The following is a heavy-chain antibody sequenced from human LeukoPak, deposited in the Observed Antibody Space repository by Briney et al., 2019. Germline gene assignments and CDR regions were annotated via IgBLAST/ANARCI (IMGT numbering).Heavy chain of an antibody. J-gene: IGHJ4*02. Sequence: SETLSLTCTVSGGSISYYWSWIRQPPGKGLEWIGYIYYSGSTNYNPSLKSRVTISVDTSKNQFSLKLSSVTAADTAVYYCARGSVGYYYDSSGAYYFDYWGQGTLVTVSS. CDR1: GGSISYY. CDR2: IYYSGST. CDR3: ARGSVGYYYDSSGAYYFDY. D-gene: IGHD3-22*01. V-gene: IGHV4-59*01.